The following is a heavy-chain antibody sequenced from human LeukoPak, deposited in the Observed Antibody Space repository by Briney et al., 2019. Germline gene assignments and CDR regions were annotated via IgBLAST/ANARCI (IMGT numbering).Heavy chain of an antibody. D-gene: IGHD6-13*01. Sequence: GGSPRLSCAASGFTFSSYGMHWVRQAPGKGLEWVAVISYDGSNKYYADSVKGRFTISRDNSKNTLYLQMNSLRAEDTAVYYCAKARIAAAAYYFDYWGQGTLVTVSS. CDR1: GFTFSSYG. V-gene: IGHV3-30*18. J-gene: IGHJ4*02. CDR3: AKARIAAAAYYFDY. CDR2: ISYDGSNK.